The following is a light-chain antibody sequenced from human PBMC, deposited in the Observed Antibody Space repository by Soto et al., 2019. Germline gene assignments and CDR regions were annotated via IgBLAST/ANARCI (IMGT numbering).Light chain of an antibody. CDR2: EGS. CDR1: SSDVGSYNP. Sequence: QSVLTQPASVSGSPGQSITISCTGTSSDVGSYNPVSWYQQHPGKAPKVMIYEGSKRPSGVSNRFSGSKSGNTASLTISGLQAEDEADYCCCSYEGGRTSVIFGGGTKVTVL. V-gene: IGLV2-23*01. CDR3: CSYEGGRTSVI. J-gene: IGLJ2*01.